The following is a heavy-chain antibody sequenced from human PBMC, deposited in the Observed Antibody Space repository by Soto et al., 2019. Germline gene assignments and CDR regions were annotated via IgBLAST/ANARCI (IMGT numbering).Heavy chain of an antibody. Sequence: XAXGYXXISXXXSWXXXAPGQGLEWLGWISPYNGNTNYAQKFQGRITMTXDTSXXTVYMDLRSLRTDDTAVYYCARDQTKWLTDAFDIWGXXTMVVVSS. CDR1: GYXXISXX. D-gene: IGHD5-12*01. CDR3: ARDQTKWLTDAFDI. V-gene: IGHV1-18*01. J-gene: IGHJ3*02. CDR2: ISPYNGNT.